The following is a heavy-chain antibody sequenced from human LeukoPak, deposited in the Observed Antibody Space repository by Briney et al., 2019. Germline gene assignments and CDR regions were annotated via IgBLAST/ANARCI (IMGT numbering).Heavy chain of an antibody. J-gene: IGHJ4*02. CDR1: GFTFSSSA. CDR3: AKQLGYCSDGSCYFPY. D-gene: IGHD2-15*01. CDR2: ISNNGGYT. Sequence: GGSLRLSCAASGFTFSSSAMSWVRQAPGKGLEWVSAISNNGGYTYYADSVQGRFTISRDNSKSTLCLQMNNLRAEDTAVYYCAKQLGYCSDGSCYFPYWGQGTLVTVSS. V-gene: IGHV3-23*01.